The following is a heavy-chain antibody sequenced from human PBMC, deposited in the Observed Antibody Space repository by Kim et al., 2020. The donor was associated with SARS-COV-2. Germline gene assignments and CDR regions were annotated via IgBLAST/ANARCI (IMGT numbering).Heavy chain of an antibody. Sequence: ADSVKGRFTISRDNAKNSLYLQMNSLRAEDTALYYCAKDIYSNPSLGNDYWGQGTLVTVSS. D-gene: IGHD4-4*01. CDR3: AKDIYSNPSLGNDY. J-gene: IGHJ4*02. V-gene: IGHV3-9*01.